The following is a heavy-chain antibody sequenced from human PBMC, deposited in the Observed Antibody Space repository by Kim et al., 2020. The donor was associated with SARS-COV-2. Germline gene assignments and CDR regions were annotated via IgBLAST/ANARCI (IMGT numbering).Heavy chain of an antibody. V-gene: IGHV3-9*01. CDR3: AKVWVVRGVIIQGAFDY. J-gene: IGHJ4*02. Sequence: GGSLRLSCAASGFTFDDYAMHWVRQAPGKGLEWVSGISWNRGSIGYADSVKGRFTISRDNAKNSLYLQMNSLRAEDTALYYCAKVWVVRGVIIQGAFDYWGQGTLVTVSS. D-gene: IGHD3-10*01. CDR1: GFTFDDYA. CDR2: ISWNRGSI.